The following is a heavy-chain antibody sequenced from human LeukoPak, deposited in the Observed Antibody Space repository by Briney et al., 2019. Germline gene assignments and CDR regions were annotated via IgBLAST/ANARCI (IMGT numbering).Heavy chain of an antibody. J-gene: IGHJ4*02. V-gene: IGHV3-7*03. Sequence: GGSLRLSCVVSGFTFNRCWMNWVRQAPGKGLEWVAHINPDGRDTYYVDSVKGRFTISRDNAQNSMYLQMNSLRAEDTAVYYCARDRGGSGWSNPFDYWGQGTLVTVSS. CDR2: INPDGRDT. CDR1: GFTFNRCW. D-gene: IGHD6-19*01. CDR3: ARDRGGSGWSNPFDY.